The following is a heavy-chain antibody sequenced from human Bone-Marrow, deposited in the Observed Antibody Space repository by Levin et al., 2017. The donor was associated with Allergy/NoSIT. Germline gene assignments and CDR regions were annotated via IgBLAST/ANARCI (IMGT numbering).Heavy chain of an antibody. D-gene: IGHD6-6*01. CDR1: GGSISSNSYY. V-gene: IGHV4-39*07. J-gene: IGHJ4*02. CDR3: ARGIAARV. Sequence: SQTLSLTCTVSGGSISSNSYYWGWIRQPPGQGLAWIGSIYYSGSTYYNPSLKSRVTISVDTSKNQFSLKLSSVTAADTAVYYCARGIAARVWGQGTLVTVSS. CDR2: IYYSGST.